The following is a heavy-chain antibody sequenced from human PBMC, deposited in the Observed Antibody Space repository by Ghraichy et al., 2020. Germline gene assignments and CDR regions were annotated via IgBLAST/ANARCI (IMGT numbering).Heavy chain of an antibody. CDR1: GFTFSDYY. CDR3: ARNIVGGYDY. D-gene: IGHD1-26*01. Sequence: LRLSCAASGFTFSDYYMSWIRQAPGKGLEWISYITNGGGAMSYADSVKGRFTISRDNAKNSLYLQMSSLRADDTAVYYCARNIVGGYDYWGQGALVTVSS. V-gene: IGHV3-11*01. CDR2: ITNGGGAM. J-gene: IGHJ4*02.